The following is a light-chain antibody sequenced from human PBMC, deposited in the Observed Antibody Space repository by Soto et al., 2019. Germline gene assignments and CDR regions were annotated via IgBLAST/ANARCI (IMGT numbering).Light chain of an antibody. V-gene: IGKV1-5*03. Sequence: DIQMSQSPYPLSASMRDRVTITRLASESVSSWLAWYQQYPGKAPKLLIYKASRLQTGVPSRFSGSGSGTEFTLNISGLQPADFATYYCQQYNSYPLTFGGGTKVDI. J-gene: IGKJ4*01. CDR3: QQYNSYPLT. CDR2: KAS. CDR1: ESVSSW.